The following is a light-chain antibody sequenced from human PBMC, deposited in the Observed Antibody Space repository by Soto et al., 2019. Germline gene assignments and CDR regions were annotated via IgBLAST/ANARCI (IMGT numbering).Light chain of an antibody. J-gene: IGKJ4*01. CDR3: QQRSNWPLT. Sequence: EIVLTQSPASLAFSPGERATLCCRASQSVSSYLAWYQQKPGQAPRLLIYDASNRATGIPARFSGSGSGTDFTLTISSLEPEDFAVYYCQQRSNWPLTFGGGTKVDIK. V-gene: IGKV3-11*01. CDR2: DAS. CDR1: QSVSSY.